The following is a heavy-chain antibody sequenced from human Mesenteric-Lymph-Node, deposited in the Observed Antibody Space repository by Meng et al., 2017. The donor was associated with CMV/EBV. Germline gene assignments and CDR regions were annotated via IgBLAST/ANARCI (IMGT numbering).Heavy chain of an antibody. CDR2: ISSSGSTI. V-gene: IGHV3-48*03. D-gene: IGHD2-21*01. J-gene: IGHJ4*02. CDR1: GFTFSSYE. CDR3: ARGLWVQPGDY. Sequence: GGSLRLSCAASGFTFSSYEMNWVRQAPGKGLVWVSYISSSGSTIYYADSVKGRFTISRDNAKNSLYLQMNSLRAEDTAVYYCARGLWVQPGDYWGQGTLVTVSS.